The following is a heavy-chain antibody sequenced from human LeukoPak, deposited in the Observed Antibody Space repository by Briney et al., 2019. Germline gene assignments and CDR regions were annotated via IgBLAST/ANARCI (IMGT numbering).Heavy chain of an antibody. J-gene: IGHJ4*02. D-gene: IGHD2-8*01. Sequence: GASVKVSCKASGYTFSAYYMHWVRQAPGQGLEWMGRINPNSGETNHAQKFQGRVTMARDTSISTAYMELSSLKSDDTAVYYCARELGYCTNGVCPFDYWGQGTLVTVSS. CDR3: ARELGYCTNGVCPFDY. CDR2: INPNSGET. V-gene: IGHV1-2*06. CDR1: GYTFSAYY.